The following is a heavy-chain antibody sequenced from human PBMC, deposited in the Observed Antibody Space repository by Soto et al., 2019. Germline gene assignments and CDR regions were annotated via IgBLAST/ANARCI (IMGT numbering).Heavy chain of an antibody. CDR1: GFTLSTYS. D-gene: IGHD5-12*01. V-gene: IGHV3-21*01. Sequence: PGGSLRLSCAASGFTLSTYSMNWVRQAPGKGLEWVSSIGSIDGSSNYIHYADSLKGRFTISRDNAKNSAYLQMNSLRAEDTAVYYCASEGYNSLFDYWGQGTQVTVSS. CDR3: ASEGYNSLFDY. CDR2: IGSIDGSSNYI. J-gene: IGHJ4*02.